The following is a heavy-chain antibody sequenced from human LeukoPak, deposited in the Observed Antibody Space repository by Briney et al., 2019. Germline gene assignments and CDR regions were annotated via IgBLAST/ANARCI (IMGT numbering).Heavy chain of an antibody. CDR1: GFTFSSYG. V-gene: IGHV3-33*01. D-gene: IGHD4-17*01. CDR2: IWYDGSNK. CDR3: AREASDYGDYFLLY. J-gene: IGHJ4*02. Sequence: GGSLRLSCAASGFTFSSYGMHWVRQAPGKGLEWAAVIWYDGSNKYYADSVKGRFTISRDNSKNTLYLQMNSLRAEDTAVYYCAREASDYGDYFLLYWGQGTLVTVSS.